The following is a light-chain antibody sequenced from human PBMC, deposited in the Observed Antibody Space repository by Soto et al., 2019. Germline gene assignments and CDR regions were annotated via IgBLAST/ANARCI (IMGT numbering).Light chain of an antibody. Sequence: DIQMTQSPSTLSASVGDRVTITCRASQTISSWLAWYPQKPGKAPKLLIYKASTLETGVPSRFSGSGSGTEFNLTISSLQPDDFATYYCQQYNTYWTFGQGTKVEIK. CDR1: QTISSW. CDR3: QQYNTYWT. J-gene: IGKJ1*01. V-gene: IGKV1-5*03. CDR2: KAS.